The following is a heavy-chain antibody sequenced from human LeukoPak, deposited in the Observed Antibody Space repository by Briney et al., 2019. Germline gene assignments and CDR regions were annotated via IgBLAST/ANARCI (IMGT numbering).Heavy chain of an antibody. J-gene: IGHJ6*01. Sequence: SETLSLTRTVSGGSISSYYWSWIRQSPGKGLEWIGYIYDDGSTRHNPSLKSRVTMSIDTSKNQFSLKLSSVTAADTAVYYCARATYYYHLDVWGQGTTVTVSS. V-gene: IGHV4-59*01. CDR3: ARATYYYHLDV. CDR2: IYDDGST. CDR1: GGSISSYY.